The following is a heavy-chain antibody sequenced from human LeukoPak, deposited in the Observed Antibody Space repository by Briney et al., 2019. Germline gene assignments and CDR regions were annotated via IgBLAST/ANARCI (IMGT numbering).Heavy chain of an antibody. V-gene: IGHV4-31*03. CDR1: GGSISSGGYY. J-gene: IGHJ3*02. Sequence: SETLSLTCTVSGGSISSGGYYWSWIRQHPGKGLEWIGYIYYSGSTYYNPSLKSRVSISLDTSKNHVSPKLSSLSAADTAVYYCARVGCSSTSCKYAFDIWGQGTMVTVSS. CDR2: IYYSGST. CDR3: ARVGCSSTSCKYAFDI. D-gene: IGHD2-2*01.